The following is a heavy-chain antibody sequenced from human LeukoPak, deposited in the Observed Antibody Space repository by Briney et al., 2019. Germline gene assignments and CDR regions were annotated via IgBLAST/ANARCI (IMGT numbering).Heavy chain of an antibody. V-gene: IGHV1-18*01. D-gene: IGHD2-2*02. CDR3: ARDTYIVVVPAAIPSWYYYMDV. J-gene: IGHJ6*03. CDR1: GYTFTSYG. CDR2: ISAYNGNT. Sequence: ASVKVSCKASGYTFTSYGISWVRQAPGQGLEWMGWISAYNGNTNYAQKLQGRVTMTTGTSTSTAYMELRSLRSDDTAVYYCARDTYIVVVPAAIPSWYYYMDVWGKGTTVTVSS.